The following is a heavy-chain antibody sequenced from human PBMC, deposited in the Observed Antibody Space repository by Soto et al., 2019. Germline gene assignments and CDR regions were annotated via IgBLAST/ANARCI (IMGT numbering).Heavy chain of an antibody. CDR3: AKQFSDMDV. J-gene: IGHJ6*02. Sequence: WGSLRLSCAASGLTFRSHAMRWVRQAPGKGLEWVSAISGSGGSTYYADSVKGRFTISRDNSKNTLYLQMNSLRAEDTAVYYCAKQFSDMDVWGQGTTVTVSS. CDR1: GLTFRSHA. V-gene: IGHV3-23*01. CDR2: ISGSGGST.